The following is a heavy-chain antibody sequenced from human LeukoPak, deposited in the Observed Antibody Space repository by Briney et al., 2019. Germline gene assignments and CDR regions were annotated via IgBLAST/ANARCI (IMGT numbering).Heavy chain of an antibody. CDR3: ARDPGRDGYNFHFDY. Sequence: GASVKVSCKASGYTFTGYYMHWVRQAPGQGLEWMGWINPNSGGTNYAQKFQGRVTMTRDTSISTAYMELSRLRSDDTAVYYCARDPGRDGYNFHFDYWGQGTLVTVSS. J-gene: IGHJ4*02. D-gene: IGHD5-24*01. CDR1: GYTFTGYY. V-gene: IGHV1-2*02. CDR2: INPNSGGT.